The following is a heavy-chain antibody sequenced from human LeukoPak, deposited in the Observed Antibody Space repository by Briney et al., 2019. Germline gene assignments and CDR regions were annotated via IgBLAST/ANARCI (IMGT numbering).Heavy chain of an antibody. CDR3: AGADQRQKTMVRGVSIPPPFDY. D-gene: IGHD3-10*01. Sequence: PSETLSLTCTVSGGSISSYYWGWIRQPPGKGLEWIGYIYYSGSTNYNPSLKSRVTISVDTSKNQFSLKLSSVTAADTAVYYCAGADQRQKTMVRGVSIPPPFDYWGQGTLVTVSS. V-gene: IGHV4-59*01. J-gene: IGHJ4*02. CDR2: IYYSGST. CDR1: GGSISSYY.